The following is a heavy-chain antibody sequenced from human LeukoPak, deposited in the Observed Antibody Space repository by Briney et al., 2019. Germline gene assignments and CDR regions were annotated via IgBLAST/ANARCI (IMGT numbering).Heavy chain of an antibody. Sequence: PSETLSLTCAVSGGSISSGGYSWSWIRQPPGKGLEWIGYIYHSRSTYYNPSLKSRVTISVDRSKNQFSLKLSSVTAADTAVYYCASYYCSSTSCYFDYWGQGTLVTVSS. CDR1: GGSISSGGYS. CDR2: IYHSRST. V-gene: IGHV4-30-2*01. J-gene: IGHJ4*02. D-gene: IGHD2-2*01. CDR3: ASYYCSSTSCYFDY.